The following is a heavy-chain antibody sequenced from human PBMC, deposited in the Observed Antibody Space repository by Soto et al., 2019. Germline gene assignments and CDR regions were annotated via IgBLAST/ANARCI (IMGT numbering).Heavy chain of an antibody. D-gene: IGHD3-10*01. CDR2: IYPGDSDT. CDR1: GYSFTSYW. CDR3: AGGGVRGVITRTRDYYGMDF. J-gene: IGHJ6*02. Sequence: HGESLKISCKGSGYSFTSYWIGWVRQMPGKGLERMGIIYPGDSDTRYSPSFQGQVTISADKSISTAYLQWSSLKASDTAMYYCAGGGVRGVITRTRDYYGMDFWGQGTTVTGSS. V-gene: IGHV5-51*01.